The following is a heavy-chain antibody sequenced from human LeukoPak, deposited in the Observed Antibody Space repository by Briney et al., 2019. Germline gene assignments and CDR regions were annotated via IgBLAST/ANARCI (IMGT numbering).Heavy chain of an antibody. J-gene: IGHJ5*02. V-gene: IGHV4-61*02. Sequence: QTLSLTCTVSSGSLSSDNNYWNWIRQPAGKGLEWIGRIYTSGRTSYNPSLKSRVTISVDTSKNRFSLKLTSVTAADTAVYYCARGHIVVMTAMSWFDPWGQGTLVTVSS. CDR2: IYTSGRT. CDR3: ARGHIVVMTAMSWFDP. D-gene: IGHD2-21*02. CDR1: SGSLSSDNNY.